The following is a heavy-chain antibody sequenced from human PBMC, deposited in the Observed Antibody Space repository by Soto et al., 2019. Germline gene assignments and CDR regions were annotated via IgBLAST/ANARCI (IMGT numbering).Heavy chain of an antibody. CDR3: ARDPLVVVPAATPRDKNYYYYYGMDV. J-gene: IGHJ6*02. CDR2: IYTSGST. Sequence: PSETLSLTCTVSGGSISSYYWSWIRQPAGKGLEWIGRIYTSGSTNYNPSLKSRVTMSVDTSKNQFSLKLSSVTAADTAVYYCARDPLVVVPAATPRDKNYYYYYGMDVWGQGTTVTVSS. D-gene: IGHD2-2*01. V-gene: IGHV4-4*07. CDR1: GGSISSYY.